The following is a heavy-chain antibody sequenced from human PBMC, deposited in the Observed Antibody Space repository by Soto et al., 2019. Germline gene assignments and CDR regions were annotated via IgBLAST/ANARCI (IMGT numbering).Heavy chain of an antibody. V-gene: IGHV4-31*03. D-gene: IGHD6-13*01. CDR1: GGSSSSGAYH. J-gene: IGHJ5*02. CDR2: ISYRGNT. Sequence: SETLSLTCTVSGGSSSSGAYHWSWIRQYPGKGLEWIGSISYRGNTYYSPSLKSRLSMSVDTSKNQFSLNLTSVTAADTAVYFCARMSATGTRWFDPWGQGTQVTVSS. CDR3: ARMSATGTRWFDP.